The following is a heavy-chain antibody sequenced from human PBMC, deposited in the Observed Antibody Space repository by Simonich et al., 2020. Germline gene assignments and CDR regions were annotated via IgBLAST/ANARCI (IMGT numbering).Heavy chain of an antibody. CDR3: ARDAAGDY. Sequence: EVQLVESGGGLVKPGGSLRLSCAASGFTFSSYSMNWVRQAPGKGLEGFSSISSSSSYIYSADSVKGRFTISRDNAKNSLYLQMNSLRAEDTAVYYCARDAAGDYWGQGTLVTVSS. CDR1: GFTFSSYS. J-gene: IGHJ4*02. V-gene: IGHV3-21*01. CDR2: ISSSSSYI. D-gene: IGHD6-13*01.